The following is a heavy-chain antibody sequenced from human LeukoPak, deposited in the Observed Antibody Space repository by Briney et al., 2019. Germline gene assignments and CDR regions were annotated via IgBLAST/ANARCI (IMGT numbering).Heavy chain of an antibody. CDR3: ARESYYYGMDV. V-gene: IGHV1-8*01. CDR1: GYTFTSYD. CDR2: MNPNSGNT. J-gene: IGHJ6*02. Sequence: ASVKVSCKASGYTFTSYDINWVRQATGQGLEWMGWMNPNSGNTGYAQKFQGRVTITRNTSISTAYMELSSLRSEGTAVYYCARESYYYGMDVWGQGTTVTVSS.